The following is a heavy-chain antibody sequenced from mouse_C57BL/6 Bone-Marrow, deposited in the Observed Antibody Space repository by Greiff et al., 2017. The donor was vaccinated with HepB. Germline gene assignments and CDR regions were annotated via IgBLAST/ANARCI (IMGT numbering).Heavy chain of an antibody. Sequence: QVQLQQPGAELVRPGTSVKLSCKASGYTFTSYWLHWVKQRPGQGLEWIGVIDPSDSYTNYNQKFKGKATLTVDTSSSTAYMQLSSLTSEDSAVYYCARWGYPDCWGQGTTLTVSS. CDR2: IDPSDSYT. D-gene: IGHD2-2*01. CDR1: GYTFTSYW. V-gene: IGHV1-59*01. CDR3: ARWGYPDC. J-gene: IGHJ2*01.